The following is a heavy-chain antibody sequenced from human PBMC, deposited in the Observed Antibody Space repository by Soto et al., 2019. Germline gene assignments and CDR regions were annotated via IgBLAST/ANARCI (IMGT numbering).Heavy chain of an antibody. V-gene: IGHV4-38-2*02. CDR1: GYLISSGYY. CDR2: IDYSGKT. D-gene: IGHD3-22*01. Sequence: LSLTCSVSGYLISSGYYWGWVRQTPGKGLEWLGSIDYSGKTYKNPSLKGRVSASVDLSQNQFSLNLRSVTAADTAVYFCARDLSSGYYSYYFDYWGQGTLVTVSS. CDR3: ARDLSSGYYSYYFDY. J-gene: IGHJ4*02.